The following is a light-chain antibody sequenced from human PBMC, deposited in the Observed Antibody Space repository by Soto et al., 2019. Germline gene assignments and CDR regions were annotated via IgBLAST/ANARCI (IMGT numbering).Light chain of an antibody. V-gene: IGLV1-47*01. Sequence: QSVLTQPPSASGTPGQRVTISCSGSSSNIGSNYVYWYQQLPGTAPKLLIYRNNQRPSGVPDRLSGSKSGTSASLAISGLRSEDEADYYCAAWDDSLRRSVVFGGGTKLTVL. CDR3: AAWDDSLRRSVV. CDR2: RNN. J-gene: IGLJ2*01. CDR1: SSNIGSNY.